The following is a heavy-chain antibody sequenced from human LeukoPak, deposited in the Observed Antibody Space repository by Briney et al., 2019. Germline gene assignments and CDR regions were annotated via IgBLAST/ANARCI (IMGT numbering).Heavy chain of an antibody. CDR3: ARDQHWGLYDSKTFDY. CDR1: GGTFSSYT. Sequence: ASVKVSCKASGGTFSSYTISWMRQAPGQGLEWMGRIIPILGIANYAQKFQGRATITADKSTSTAYMELSSLRSEDTAVYYCARDQHWGLYDSKTFDYWGQGTLVTVSS. J-gene: IGHJ4*02. D-gene: IGHD3-22*01. CDR2: IIPILGIA. V-gene: IGHV1-69*04.